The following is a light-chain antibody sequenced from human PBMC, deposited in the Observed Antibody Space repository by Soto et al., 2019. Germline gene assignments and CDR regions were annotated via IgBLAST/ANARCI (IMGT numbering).Light chain of an antibody. CDR1: QSINNW. Sequence: DIQMTQSPSTLSASVGDRVTITCRASQSINNWLAWYQQKPGKAPKLLIYKASNLDIGVPSRFCGSGAGTVFPLTISILPPDDVATYYCQQYDTYWTFGQGTKVEIK. CDR2: KAS. V-gene: IGKV1-5*03. CDR3: QQYDTYWT. J-gene: IGKJ1*01.